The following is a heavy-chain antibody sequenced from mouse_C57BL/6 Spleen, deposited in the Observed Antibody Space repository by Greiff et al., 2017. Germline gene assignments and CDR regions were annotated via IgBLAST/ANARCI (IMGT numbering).Heavy chain of an antibody. CDR1: GYTFPGYW. CDR3: ARRNNYVGYAMDY. V-gene: IGHV1-9*01. D-gene: IGHD2-12*01. J-gene: IGHJ4*01. CDR2: IFPGSGST. Sequence: VQGVESGAELMKPGASVKLSCKATGYTFPGYWIEWVKQRPGHGLEWIGEIFPGSGSTTYNEKFKGKATFTADKSSNTAYMQLSSLTTEDSAIYYCARRNNYVGYAMDYWGQGTSVTVSS.